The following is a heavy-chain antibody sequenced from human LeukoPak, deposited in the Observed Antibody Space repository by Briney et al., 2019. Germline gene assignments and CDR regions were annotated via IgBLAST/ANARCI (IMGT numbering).Heavy chain of an antibody. CDR3: AREGPIAARPKFDY. V-gene: IGHV4-61*02. D-gene: IGHD6-6*01. J-gene: IGHJ4*02. CDR1: GGSISSSSYY. Sequence: SETLSLTCTVSGGSISSSSYYWSWIRQPAGKGLEWIGRIYTSGSTNYNPSLKSRVTISVDTSKNQFSLKLSSVTAADTAVYYCAREGPIAARPKFDYWGQGTLVTVSS. CDR2: IYTSGST.